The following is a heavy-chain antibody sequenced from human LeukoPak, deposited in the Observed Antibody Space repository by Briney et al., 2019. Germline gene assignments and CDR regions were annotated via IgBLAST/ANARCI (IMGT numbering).Heavy chain of an antibody. Sequence: GASVKGSWKASGYTFTSYGISWVRQAPGQGLEWMGWISAYNGNKNYAQKLQGRVTMTTDTSTSTAYMELRSLRSDDTAVYYCARDDAEAMVRERGYYYYGMDVWGQGTTVTLSS. J-gene: IGHJ6*02. D-gene: IGHD3-10*01. CDR3: ARDDAEAMVRERGYYYYGMDV. CDR2: ISAYNGNK. V-gene: IGHV1-18*01. CDR1: GYTFTSYG.